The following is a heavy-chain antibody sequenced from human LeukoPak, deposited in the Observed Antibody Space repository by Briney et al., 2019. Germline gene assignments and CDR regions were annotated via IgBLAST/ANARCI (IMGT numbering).Heavy chain of an antibody. Sequence: PSETLSLTCTVSGGSISSGSYYWSWIRQPAGKGLEWIGRIYTSGSTNYNPSLKSRVTISVDTSKNQFSLKLSSVTAADTAVYYCARGYDILTGWAPNWFDPWGQGTLVTVSS. CDR1: GGSISSGSYY. D-gene: IGHD3-9*01. CDR2: IYTSGST. V-gene: IGHV4-61*02. J-gene: IGHJ5*02. CDR3: ARGYDILTGWAPNWFDP.